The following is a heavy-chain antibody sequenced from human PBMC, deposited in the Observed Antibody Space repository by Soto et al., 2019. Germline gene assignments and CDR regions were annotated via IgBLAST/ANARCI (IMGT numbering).Heavy chain of an antibody. CDR3: ARGEDAFFYSGLDA. J-gene: IGHJ6*02. Sequence: PSETLSLTCTVSGGSTTSSYWSWIRRPPGKGLEWIAYIYDTGISGYTPSTSYNPSLKSRVTMSVDTSKSQFSLKLTSVTAADTAVYYCARGEDAFFYSGLDAWGQGITVPVSS. V-gene: IGHV4-59*01. CDR2: IYDTGISGYTPST. CDR1: GGSTTSSY.